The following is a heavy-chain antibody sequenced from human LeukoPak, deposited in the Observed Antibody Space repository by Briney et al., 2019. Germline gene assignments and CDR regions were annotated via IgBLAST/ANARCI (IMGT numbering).Heavy chain of an antibody. V-gene: IGHV3-23*01. CDR2: ISGSGGST. CDR1: GFTFSNYG. D-gene: IGHD6-19*01. Sequence: GGSLRLSCAASGFTFSNYGMSWVRQAPGKGLEWVSAISGSGGSTYYADSVKGRFTISRDNSKNTLYLQMNSLRAEDTAVYYCAKGDLSGLKYNWFDPWGQGTLVTVSS. CDR3: AKGDLSGLKYNWFDP. J-gene: IGHJ5*02.